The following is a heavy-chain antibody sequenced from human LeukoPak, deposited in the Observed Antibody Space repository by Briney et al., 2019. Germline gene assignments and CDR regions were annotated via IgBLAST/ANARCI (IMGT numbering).Heavy chain of an antibody. D-gene: IGHD4-11*01. V-gene: IGHV1-46*01. CDR3: ARGATVTFWGYYYYYGMDV. CDR1: GYTFTSYY. J-gene: IGHJ6*02. CDR2: INPSGGST. Sequence: GASVKVSCKASGYTFTSYYMHWVRQAPGQGLEWMGIINPSGGSTSYAQKFQGRVTMTRDTSTSTVYTELSSLRSEDTAVYYCARGATVTFWGYYYYYGMDVWGQGTTVTVSS.